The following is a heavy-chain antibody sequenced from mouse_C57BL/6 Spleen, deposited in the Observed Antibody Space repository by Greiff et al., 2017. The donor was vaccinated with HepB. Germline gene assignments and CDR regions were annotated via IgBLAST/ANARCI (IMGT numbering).Heavy chain of an antibody. CDR1: GYSFTGYY. V-gene: IGHV1-42*01. CDR3: ARNPFDY. J-gene: IGHJ2*01. CDR2: INPSTGGT. Sequence: VQLQQSGPELVKPGASVKISCKASGYSFTGYYMNWVKQSPEKSLEWIGEINPSTGGTTYNQKFKAKATLTVDKSSSTAYMQLKSLTSEDSAVYYCARNPFDYWGQGTTLTVSS.